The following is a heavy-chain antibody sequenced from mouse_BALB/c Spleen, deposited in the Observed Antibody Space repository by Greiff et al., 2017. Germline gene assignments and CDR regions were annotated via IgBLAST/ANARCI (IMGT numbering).Heavy chain of an antibody. CDR1: GYTFTDYF. CDR2: IYPGSGST. J-gene: IGHJ1*01. Sequence: VQLQQSGPELVKPGASVKISCKASGYTFTDYFINWVKQKPGQGLEWIGFIYPGSGSTKYNEKFKGKATLTVDTASSTAYMQLSSLTSKDTAVYYCARGGDNNGDLDDWGEGTTVTVSA. CDR3: ARGGDNNGDLDD. D-gene: IGHD1-3*01. V-gene: IGHV1-84*02.